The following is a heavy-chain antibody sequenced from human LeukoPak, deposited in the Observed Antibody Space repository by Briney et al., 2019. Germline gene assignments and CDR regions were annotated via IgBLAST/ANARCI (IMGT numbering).Heavy chain of an antibody. D-gene: IGHD2-21*01. CDR1: GFTFSSYD. CDR2: ISGSGGST. CDR3: AKAADIVVVPGLDYMDV. J-gene: IGHJ6*03. V-gene: IGHV3-23*01. Sequence: PGGSLRLSCAASGFTFSSYDMSWVRQAPGKGLEWVSAISGSGGSTYYADSVKGRFTISRDNSKNTLYLQMNSLRAEDTAVYYCAKAADIVVVPGLDYMDVWGKGTTVTVSS.